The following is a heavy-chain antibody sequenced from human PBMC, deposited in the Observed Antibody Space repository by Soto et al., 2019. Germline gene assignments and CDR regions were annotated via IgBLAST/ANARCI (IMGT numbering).Heavy chain of an antibody. CDR1: GFTFSSYA. V-gene: IGHV3-64*01. D-gene: IGHD3-22*01. CDR2: ISSNGGST. Sequence: PGGSLRLSCAASGFTFSSYAMHWVRQAPGKGLEYVSAISSNGGSTYYANSVKGRFTISRDNSKNTLYLQMGSLRAEDMAVYYCARAWGLYYYDSSGYGIDYWGQGALVTVSS. J-gene: IGHJ4*02. CDR3: ARAWGLYYYDSSGYGIDY.